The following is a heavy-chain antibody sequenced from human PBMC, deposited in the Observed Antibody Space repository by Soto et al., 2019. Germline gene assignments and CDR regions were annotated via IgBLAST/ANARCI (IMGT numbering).Heavy chain of an antibody. CDR3: AAWGFGELSDYYYYGMDV. Sequence: ASVKVSCKASGFTFTSSAVQWVRQARGQRLEWIGWIVVGSGNTNYAQKFRERVTITRDMSTSTANMELSSLRSEDTAVYYCAAWGFGELSDYYYYGMDVWGQGTTVTVSS. V-gene: IGHV1-58*01. D-gene: IGHD3-10*01. CDR2: IVVGSGNT. CDR1: GFTFTSSA. J-gene: IGHJ6*02.